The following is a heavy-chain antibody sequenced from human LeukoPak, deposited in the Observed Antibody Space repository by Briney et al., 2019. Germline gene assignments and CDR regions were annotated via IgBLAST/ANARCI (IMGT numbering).Heavy chain of an antibody. V-gene: IGHV5-51*01. CDR2: IYPDDSDT. D-gene: IGHD1-26*01. J-gene: IGHJ4*02. Sequence: GESLKISCKESEYRSPSYWIGWVRQMSGRGLEWMGMIYPDDSDTRYSPSFEGQVTISADKSIGTVYLQWSSLKASDSAMYYCARVPQGGSYSFHLWGQGTLVTVSS. CDR3: ARVPQGGSYSFHL. CDR1: EYRSPSYW.